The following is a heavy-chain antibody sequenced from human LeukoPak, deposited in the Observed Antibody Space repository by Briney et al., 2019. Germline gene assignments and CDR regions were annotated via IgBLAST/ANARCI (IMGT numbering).Heavy chain of an antibody. Sequence: GESLKISCKGFGYSFTSYWIGWVRQMPGKGLEWVGIIYPGDSDTRYSPSFQGQVTISADKSISTAYLQWSSLKASDTAMYYCARGLEQWLNWFDPWGQGTLVTVSS. V-gene: IGHV5-51*01. CDR3: ARGLEQWLNWFDP. CDR1: GYSFTSYW. CDR2: IYPGDSDT. J-gene: IGHJ5*02. D-gene: IGHD6-19*01.